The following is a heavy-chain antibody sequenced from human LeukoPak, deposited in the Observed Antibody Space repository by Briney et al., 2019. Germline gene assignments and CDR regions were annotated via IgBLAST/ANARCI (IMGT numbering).Heavy chain of an antibody. CDR1: GGSLSSHY. V-gene: IGHV4-59*11. Sequence: SETLSLTCTVSGGSLSSHYWRWIRQPPGKGLEWIGYIHYSGTTNYNPSLKSRVTISVDTSKNQFSLKVSSVTAADTAVYYCARDGVHQGGYYSYYMDVWGKGTTVTVSS. J-gene: IGHJ6*03. CDR2: IHYSGTT. CDR3: ARDGVHQGGYYSYYMDV. D-gene: IGHD2-8*01.